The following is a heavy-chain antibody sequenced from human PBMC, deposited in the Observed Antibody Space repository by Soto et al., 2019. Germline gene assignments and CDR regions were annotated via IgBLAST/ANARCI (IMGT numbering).Heavy chain of an antibody. Sequence: GGSLRLSCAASGFTFSSYGMHWVRQAPGKGLEWVAFIWYDGSNKYYADSVRGRFTISRDNSKSTLYLQMNSLRAEDAAVYYCARNAMRYCSGGSCFNPFDPWGQGTLVTVSS. CDR2: IWYDGSNK. V-gene: IGHV3-33*01. CDR1: GFTFSSYG. J-gene: IGHJ5*02. D-gene: IGHD2-15*01. CDR3: ARNAMRYCSGGSCFNPFDP.